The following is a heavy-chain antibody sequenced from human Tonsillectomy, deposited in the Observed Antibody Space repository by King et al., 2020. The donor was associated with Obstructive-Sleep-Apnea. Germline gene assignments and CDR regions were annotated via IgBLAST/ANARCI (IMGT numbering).Heavy chain of an antibody. CDR3: ARIPSGIAAAYDY. J-gene: IGHJ4*02. D-gene: IGHD6-13*01. Sequence: VTLQESGHALVKPTQTLTLTCTFSGFSLSTSGLCVSWIRQPPGKALEWLALIDWDDDKYYSTSLKTRLSISKDTSKNQVVLTMTNMDPVDTATYYCARIPSGIAAAYDYWGQGTLVTVSS. CDR1: GFSLSTSGLC. V-gene: IGHV2-70*01. CDR2: IDWDDDK.